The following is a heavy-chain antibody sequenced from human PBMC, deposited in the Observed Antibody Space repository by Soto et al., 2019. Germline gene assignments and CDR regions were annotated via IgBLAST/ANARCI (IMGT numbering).Heavy chain of an antibody. CDR1: GAPIINYY. CDR2: IYYSGTT. Sequence: TLSLTCTVSGAPIINYYWIWVRQTPGKGLDWIGYIYYSGTTNYNPSLISRVSISINPSKNQFSLRLTSVTTADTATYYCAPCTRVAAADTTHSNCGRGTLLTV. V-gene: IGHV4-59*01. D-gene: IGHD6-13*01. J-gene: IGHJ1*01. CDR3: APCTRVAAADTTHSN.